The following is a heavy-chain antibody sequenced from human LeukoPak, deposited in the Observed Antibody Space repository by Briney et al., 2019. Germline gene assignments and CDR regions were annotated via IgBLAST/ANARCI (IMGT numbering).Heavy chain of an antibody. Sequence: SVTLSLTCTVSGGSISSYYWSWIRQPPGKGLEWIGYIYYSGSTNYNPSLKSRVTISVDTSKNQCSLKLSSVTAADTAVYYCARDKRVSCYYEYYFDYWGQGTLVTVSS. CDR1: GGSISSYY. CDR2: IYYSGST. CDR3: ARDKRVSCYYEYYFDY. V-gene: IGHV4-59*01. D-gene: IGHD3-22*01. J-gene: IGHJ4*02.